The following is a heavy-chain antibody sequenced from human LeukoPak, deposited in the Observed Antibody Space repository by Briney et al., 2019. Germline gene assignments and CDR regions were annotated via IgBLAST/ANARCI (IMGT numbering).Heavy chain of an antibody. CDR3: AKGLIAAAGRNWFAP. V-gene: IGHV3-23*01. D-gene: IGHD6-13*01. J-gene: IGHJ5*02. Sequence: PGGSLRLSCAASGFTFSSYAMSWVRQAPGKGLEWVSAISGSGGSTYYADSVKGRFTISRDNSKNTLYLQMNSLGAEDTAVYYCAKGLIAAAGRNWFAPWGQGTLVTVSS. CDR1: GFTFSSYA. CDR2: ISGSGGST.